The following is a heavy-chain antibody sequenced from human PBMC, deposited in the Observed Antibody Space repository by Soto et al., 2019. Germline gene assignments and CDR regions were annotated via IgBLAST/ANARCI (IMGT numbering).Heavy chain of an antibody. CDR3: ARQSTTPDYYYYGMDV. CDR2: IDPSDSYT. CDR1: GYSFTSYW. V-gene: IGHV5-10-1*03. J-gene: IGHJ6*02. Sequence: EVQLVQSGAEVKKPGESLRISCKGSGYSFTSYWISWVRQMPGKGLEWMGRIDPSDSYTNYSPSFQGHVTISADKSISTAYLQWSSLKASDTAMYYCARQSTTPDYYYYGMDVWGQGTTVTVSS. D-gene: IGHD1-7*01.